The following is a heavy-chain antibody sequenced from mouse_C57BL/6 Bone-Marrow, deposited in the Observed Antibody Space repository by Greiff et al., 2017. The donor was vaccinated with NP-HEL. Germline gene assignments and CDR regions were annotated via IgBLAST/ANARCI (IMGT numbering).Heavy chain of an antibody. Sequence: VQLQQSGAELARPGASVKMSCKASGYTFTSYTMHWVKQRPGQGLEWIGYINPSSGYTKYNQKFKDKATLTADKSSSTAYMQLSSLTSEDSAVYYWARSFGNWDYFDYWGQGTTLTVSS. CDR2: INPSSGYT. CDR3: ARSFGNWDYFDY. J-gene: IGHJ2*01. V-gene: IGHV1-4*01. D-gene: IGHD2-1*01. CDR1: GYTFTSYT.